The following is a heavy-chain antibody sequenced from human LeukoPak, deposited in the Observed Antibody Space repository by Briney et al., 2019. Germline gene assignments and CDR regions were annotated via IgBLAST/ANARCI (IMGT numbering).Heavy chain of an antibody. CDR1: GFIFSSYG. J-gene: IGHJ4*02. CDR3: AKEQFLGFCSGGSCYSEW. D-gene: IGHD2-15*01. V-gene: IGHV3-30*18. Sequence: PGGSLRLSCSASGFIFSSYGMHWVRQAPGKGLEWVAVITNDGSNKYYADSVRGRFTISRDNSKDTLFLQMNSLRAEDTAVYFCAKEQFLGFCSGGSCYSEWWGQGTLVTVSS. CDR2: ITNDGSNK.